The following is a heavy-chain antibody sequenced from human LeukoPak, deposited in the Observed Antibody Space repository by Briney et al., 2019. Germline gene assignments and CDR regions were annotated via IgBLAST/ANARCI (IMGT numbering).Heavy chain of an antibody. CDR2: INPNSGGT. CDR1: GYTFTGYY. CDR3: ARERYYGSGRTFDY. J-gene: IGHJ4*02. D-gene: IGHD3-10*01. V-gene: IGHV1-2*02. Sequence: APVKVSCKASGYTFTGYYMHWVRQAPGQGLEWMGWINPNSGGTNYAQKFQGRVTMTRDTSISTAYMELSRLRSDDTAVYYCARERYYGSGRTFDYWGQGTLVTVSS.